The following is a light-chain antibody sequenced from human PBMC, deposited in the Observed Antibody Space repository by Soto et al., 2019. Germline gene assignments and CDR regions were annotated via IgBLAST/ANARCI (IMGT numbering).Light chain of an antibody. CDR1: SSDVGGYNY. V-gene: IGLV2-8*01. CDR3: SSYAGNNNLV. J-gene: IGLJ1*01. Sequence: QSALTQPPSASGSPGQSVTISCTGTSSDVGGYNYVSWYQQYSGKAPKLMIYEVSKRPSGVPDRFSGSKSGNTASLTVSGLQAEDEADYYCSSYAGNNNLVFGTGTKVTVL. CDR2: EVS.